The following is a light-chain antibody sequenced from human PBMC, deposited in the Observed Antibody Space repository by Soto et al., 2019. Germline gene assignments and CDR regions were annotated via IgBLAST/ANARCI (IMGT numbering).Light chain of an antibody. CDR3: LLSDGGAVV. Sequence: QAVVTQETSLTVSPGGTITLTCGSNTGAVASGHYPYWFQQKPGQAPRTLIYDTNNKHSWTPARFSGSLLGGKAALTLSGAQPEDEAEYHCLLSDGGAVVFGGGTKVTVL. J-gene: IGLJ2*01. CDR1: TGAVASGHY. CDR2: DTN. V-gene: IGLV7-46*01.